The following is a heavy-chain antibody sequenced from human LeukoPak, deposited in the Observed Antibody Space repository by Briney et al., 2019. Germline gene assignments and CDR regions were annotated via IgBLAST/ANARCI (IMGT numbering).Heavy chain of an antibody. Sequence: GGSLRLSCAASGFTFSSYAMSWVRQAPGKGLEWVSAISGSSGSTYYADSVKGRFTISRDNSKNTLYLQMNSLRAEDTAVYYCAIGDCSSTSCYTSPFDYWGQGTLVTVSS. J-gene: IGHJ4*02. CDR2: ISGSSGST. CDR3: AIGDCSSTSCYTSPFDY. V-gene: IGHV3-23*01. CDR1: GFTFSSYA. D-gene: IGHD2-2*02.